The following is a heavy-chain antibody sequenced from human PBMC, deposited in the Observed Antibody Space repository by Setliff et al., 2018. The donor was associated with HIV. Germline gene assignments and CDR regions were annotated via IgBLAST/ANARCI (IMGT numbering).Heavy chain of an antibody. CDR1: GGSISSYY. J-gene: IGHJ6*03. CDR3: ARLSYDYVWGSYRYTDYYYYMDV. CDR2: IYYSGST. Sequence: SETPSLTCTVSGGSISSYYWSWIRQPPGKGLEWIGYIYYSGSTNYNPSLKSRVTISVDTSKNQFPLKLSSVTAADTAVYYCARLSYDYVWGSYRYTDYYYYMDVWGKGTTVTVSS. V-gene: IGHV4-59*08. D-gene: IGHD3-16*02.